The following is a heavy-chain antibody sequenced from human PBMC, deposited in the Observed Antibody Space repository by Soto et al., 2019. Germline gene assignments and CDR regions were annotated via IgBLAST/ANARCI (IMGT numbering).Heavy chain of an antibody. J-gene: IGHJ4*02. CDR2: ITSDTNTI. Sequence: EVQLVESGGGLVQPGGSRRLTCVASGFPFSIYSMNWVRQAPGKGLAWSSYITSDTNTIKYADSVKGRFTNSRDNAKNLVYLKMNSLRAEDTAGYFLARSVEGHFDYWGQVTVVTVAS. D-gene: IGHD6-19*01. CDR1: GFPFSIYS. CDR3: ARSVEGHFDY. V-gene: IGHV3-48*01.